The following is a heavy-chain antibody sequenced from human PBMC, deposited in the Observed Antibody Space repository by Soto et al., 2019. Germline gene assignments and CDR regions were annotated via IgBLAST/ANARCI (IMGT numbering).Heavy chain of an antibody. D-gene: IGHD2-21*02. CDR1: GDTFTDYY. CDR2: VNPSGGHT. CDR3: ARGAHVVVVTAALDC. V-gene: IGHV1-46*03. J-gene: IGHJ4*02. Sequence: QVQLVQSGAEVKKPGASVKVSCKASGDTFTDYYIHWVRQAPGQGLECMGTVNPSGGHTTYAQQFLRRMNMTRDTSTRSHYMELTRLTSEDTAIYYCARGAHVVVVTAALDCWRQGTHITVSS.